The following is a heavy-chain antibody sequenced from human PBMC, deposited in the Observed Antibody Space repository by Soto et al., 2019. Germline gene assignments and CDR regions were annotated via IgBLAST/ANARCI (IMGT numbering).Heavy chain of an antibody. CDR3: ARGPTYCSGGICYNSLDV. Sequence: QVQLVESGGGVVQPGRSLRLSCAASGFTFSSYGMHWVRQAPGKGLEWVAVIWYDGSNKYYAECVKGRLTISRDNSKNTQYLQMNSLRAEDTAVYYCARGPTYCSGGICYNSLDVWGQGTTVTVSS. J-gene: IGHJ6*02. V-gene: IGHV3-33*01. CDR1: GFTFSSYG. D-gene: IGHD2-15*01. CDR2: IWYDGSNK.